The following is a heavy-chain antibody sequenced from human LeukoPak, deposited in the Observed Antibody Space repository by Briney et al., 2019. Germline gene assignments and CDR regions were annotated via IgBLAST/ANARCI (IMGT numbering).Heavy chain of an antibody. J-gene: IGHJ4*02. Sequence: SETLSLTCTVSGGSISSSSYYWGWIRQPPGKGLEWIGDIYYSGSTYYNPSLKSRVTISVDTSKNQFSLKLTSVTAADTAVYYCARSCGEGGYYDSSGYSPRVWFDFWGQGTLVTVSS. CDR1: GGSISSSSYY. V-gene: IGHV4-39*01. D-gene: IGHD3-22*01. CDR2: IYYSGST. CDR3: ARSCGEGGYYDSSGYSPRVWFDF.